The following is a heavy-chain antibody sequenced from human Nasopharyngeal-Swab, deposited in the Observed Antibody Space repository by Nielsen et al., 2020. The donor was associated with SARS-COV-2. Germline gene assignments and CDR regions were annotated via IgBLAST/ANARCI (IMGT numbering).Heavy chain of an antibody. CDR1: GFTFTSSA. Sequence: SAQVSCNASGFTFTSSALQWVRQARGQRLEWIGWIVVPNGNTNYAQKFQERVTINRDMSTSTAYMELRSLRSEDTAVYYCAALNSGRIRYWGQGTLVSVSS. V-gene: IGHV1-58*01. CDR3: AALNSGRIRY. CDR2: IVVPNGNT. J-gene: IGHJ4*02. D-gene: IGHD1-26*01.